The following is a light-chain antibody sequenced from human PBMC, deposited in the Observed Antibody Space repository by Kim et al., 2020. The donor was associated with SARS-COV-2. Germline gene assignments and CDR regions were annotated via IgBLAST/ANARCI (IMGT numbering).Light chain of an antibody. J-gene: IGLJ1*01. V-gene: IGLV3-1*01. Sequence: SYELTQPPSVSVSPGQTASITCSGDKLGDKYVCWYQQKPGQSPVLVIYQDSKRPSGIPERFSGSNSGNTATLTISGTQAMDEADYYCQAWDSSTFYVFGTGTKVTVL. CDR1: KLGDKY. CDR3: QAWDSSTFYV. CDR2: QDS.